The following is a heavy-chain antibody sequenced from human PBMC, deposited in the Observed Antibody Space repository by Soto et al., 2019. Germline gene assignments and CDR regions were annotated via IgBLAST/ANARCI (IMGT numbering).Heavy chain of an antibody. Sequence: PGGSLRLSCAASGFTFSSYGMHWVRQAPGKGLEWVAVIWYEGSNKYYADSVKGRFTFSRENSKNTPYLQMNSLRAGDPAGYNFARDGEWELPSYDLDDWGQGTLVTVSS. CDR2: IWYEGSNK. D-gene: IGHD1-26*01. CDR1: GFTFSSYG. V-gene: IGHV3-33*01. CDR3: ARDGEWELPSYDLDD. J-gene: IGHJ4*02.